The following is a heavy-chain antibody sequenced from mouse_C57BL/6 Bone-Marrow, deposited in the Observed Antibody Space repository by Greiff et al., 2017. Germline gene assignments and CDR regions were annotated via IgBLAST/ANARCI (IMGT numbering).Heavy chain of an antibody. CDR2: IHPNGGST. J-gene: IGHJ2*01. Sequence: QVQLQQPGAELVKPGASVKLSCKASGYTFTSYWMHWVKQRPGQGLEWIGMIHPNGGSTNYNEKFKSKATLTVDNSSSTAYMQLSSLTSEDTAVYYCARGVVAAGDYWGQGTTLTVSS. V-gene: IGHV1-64*01. D-gene: IGHD1-1*01. CDR3: ARGVVAAGDY. CDR1: GYTFTSYW.